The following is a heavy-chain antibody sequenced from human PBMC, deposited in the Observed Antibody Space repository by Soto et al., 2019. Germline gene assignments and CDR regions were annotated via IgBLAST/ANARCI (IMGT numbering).Heavy chain of an antibody. V-gene: IGHV4-34*01. CDR3: ARGAGYCTNGVCYTYTIAVAGSFDY. Sequence: QVQLQQWVAGLLKPSETLSLTCAVYGGSFSGYYWSWIRQPPGKGLEWIGEINHSGITNYNPSLKSRVTISVDTSKNQFSLKLSSVTAADTAVYYCARGAGYCTNGVCYTYTIAVAGSFDYWGQGTLVTVSS. J-gene: IGHJ4*02. CDR2: INHSGIT. D-gene: IGHD2-8*01. CDR1: GGSFSGYY.